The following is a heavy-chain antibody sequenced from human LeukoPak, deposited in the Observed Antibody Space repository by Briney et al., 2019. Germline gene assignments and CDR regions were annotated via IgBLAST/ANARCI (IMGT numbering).Heavy chain of an antibody. CDR3: AKAEGYDILTGRDY. Sequence: GGSLRLSCATSGFTFSSYAMSWVRQAPGKGLEWVSGIGASGGSTYYADSVKGRFTISRDNSKNTLYLQMNSLRTEDTAVYYCAKAEGYDILTGRDYWGQGTLVTVSS. CDR1: GFTFSSYA. CDR2: IGASGGST. J-gene: IGHJ4*02. V-gene: IGHV3-23*01. D-gene: IGHD3-9*01.